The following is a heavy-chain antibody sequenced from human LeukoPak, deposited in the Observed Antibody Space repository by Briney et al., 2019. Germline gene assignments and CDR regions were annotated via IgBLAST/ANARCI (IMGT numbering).Heavy chain of an antibody. CDR1: GLTFSSYW. Sequence: GGSLRLSCAASGLTFSSYWLHWVRLTPGKGLVWVSRIHRDGTTTAYSDSERGRLTISRDNAEKTLYLQMNSLRAEVTSVCYCARGAPDYDIFIGSAPFDYWGQGTRVTVSS. V-gene: IGHV3-74*03. J-gene: IGHJ4*02. CDR2: IHRDGTTT. D-gene: IGHD3-9*01. CDR3: ARGAPDYDIFIGSAPFDY.